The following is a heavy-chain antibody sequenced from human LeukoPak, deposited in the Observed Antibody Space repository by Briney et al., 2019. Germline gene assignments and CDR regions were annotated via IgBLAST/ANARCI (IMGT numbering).Heavy chain of an antibody. Sequence: ASVKVSCKASGGTFSSYAISWVRQAPGQGLEWMGGIIPIFGTANYAQKFQGRVTITTDESTSTAYMELSSLRSEDTAVYYCASDAGGIARAYYFDYWGQGTLVTVSS. CDR3: ASDAGGIARAYYFDY. CDR2: IIPIFGTA. D-gene: IGHD6-13*01. CDR1: GGTFSSYA. J-gene: IGHJ4*02. V-gene: IGHV1-69*05.